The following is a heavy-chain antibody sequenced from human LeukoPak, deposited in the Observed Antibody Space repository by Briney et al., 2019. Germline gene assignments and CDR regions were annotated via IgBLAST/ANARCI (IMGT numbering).Heavy chain of an antibody. CDR2: IYYSGST. D-gene: IGHD4-17*01. J-gene: IGHJ5*02. V-gene: IGHV4-59*08. Sequence: PSETLSLTCSVSGGSISTYYWSWIRQPPGKGLEWIGYIYYSGSTNYNPSLKSRVTISLDTSKNQFSLKLSSVTAADTAVYYCARRSDYGDYLNWFDPWGQGTLVTVSS. CDR3: ARRSDYGDYLNWFDP. CDR1: GGSISTYY.